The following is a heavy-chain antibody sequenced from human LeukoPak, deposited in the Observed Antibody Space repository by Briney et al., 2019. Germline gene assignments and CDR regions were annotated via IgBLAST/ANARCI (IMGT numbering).Heavy chain of an antibody. CDR3: ARVETVITMIVVDQYYFDY. CDR2: MNPNSGNT. V-gene: IGHV1-8*01. J-gene: IGHJ4*02. D-gene: IGHD3-22*01. CDR1: GYTFTSYD. Sequence: ASVKVSCKASGYTFTSYDINWVRQATGQGLEWMGWMNPNSGNTGYAQKFQGRVTMTRNTSISTAYMELSSLRSEDTAVYYCARVETVITMIVVDQYYFDYWGQGTLVTVSS.